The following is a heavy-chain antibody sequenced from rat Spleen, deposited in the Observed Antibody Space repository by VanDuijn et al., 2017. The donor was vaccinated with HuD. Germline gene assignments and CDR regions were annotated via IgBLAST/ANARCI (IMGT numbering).Heavy chain of an antibody. CDR3: ARQLGGFDY. V-gene: IGHV5-22*01. CDR1: GFTFSDYY. Sequence: EVQLVESDGGLVQPGRSLKLSCAASGFTFSDYYMAWVRQAPKKGLEWVASISYEGSSTYYGDSVKGRFTISRDNAKSTLYLQMNSLRSEDTATYYCARQLGGFDYWGQGVMVTVSS. D-gene: IGHD5-1*01. J-gene: IGHJ2*01. CDR2: ISYEGSST.